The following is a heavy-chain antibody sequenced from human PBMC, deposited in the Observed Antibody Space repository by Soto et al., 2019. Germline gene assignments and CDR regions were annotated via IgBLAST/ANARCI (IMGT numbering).Heavy chain of an antibody. J-gene: IGHJ5*02. Sequence: PSETLSLTCTVSGGSISSYNWNWLRQPPGKALEWIGYVYNSGSTNYNPSLKSRVTISVDTSKNQFSLKVNSVTAADTAVYYCARRAVVAVTGSLDNWLDPWGQGILVTVSS. CDR2: VYNSGST. CDR1: GGSISSYN. CDR3: ARRAVVAVTGSLDNWLDP. D-gene: IGHD2-21*01. V-gene: IGHV4-59*01.